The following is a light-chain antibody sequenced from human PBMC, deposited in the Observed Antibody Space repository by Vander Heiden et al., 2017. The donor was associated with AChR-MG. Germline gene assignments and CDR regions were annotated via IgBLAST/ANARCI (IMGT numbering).Light chain of an antibody. CDR2: DAS. CDR3: QQRSNWPPQYT. Sequence: VFTHCSAPPFFPPEETAPPSWSSSHVVSSYLAWYQQKPGQAPRLLIYDASTRATGIPARFSGSGSGTDFTLTISSLEPEDFAVYYCQQRSNWPPQYTFGQGTKLAIK. J-gene: IGKJ2*01. CDR1: HVVSSY. V-gene: IGKV3-11*01.